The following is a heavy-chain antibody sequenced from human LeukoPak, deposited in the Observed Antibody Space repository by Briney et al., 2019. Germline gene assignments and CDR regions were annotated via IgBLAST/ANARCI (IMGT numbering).Heavy chain of an antibody. CDR3: ARAVPHTFYYDSSGYYGDAFDV. Sequence: GGSLRLSCAAAGFTVRTNYMSWVRQAPGKGLEWVSVFYSGGTTRYADSVKGRFTIPRDISKNSLLLEMNNLTPEDTAVYYCARAVPHTFYYDSSGYYGDAFDVWGLGTPVTVAS. D-gene: IGHD3-22*01. CDR1: GFTVRTNY. CDR2: FYSGGTT. V-gene: IGHV3-53*01. J-gene: IGHJ3*01.